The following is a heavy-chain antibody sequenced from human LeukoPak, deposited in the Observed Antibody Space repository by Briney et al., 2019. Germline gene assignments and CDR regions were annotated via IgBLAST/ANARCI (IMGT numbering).Heavy chain of an antibody. D-gene: IGHD6-13*01. CDR2: IYTSGST. CDR1: GGSISSGSYY. CDR3: ARFTAAAGIYYYYMDV. J-gene: IGHJ6*03. Sequence: TLSLTCTVSGGSISSGSYYWSWIRQPAGKGLEWIGRIYTSGSTNYNPSLKSRVTISVDTSKNQFSLKLSSVTAADTAVYYCARFTAAAGIYYYYMDVWGKGTTVTISS. V-gene: IGHV4-61*02.